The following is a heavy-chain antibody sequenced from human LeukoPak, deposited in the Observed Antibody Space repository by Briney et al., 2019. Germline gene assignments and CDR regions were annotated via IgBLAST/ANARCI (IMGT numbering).Heavy chain of an antibody. V-gene: IGHV1-2*02. Sequence: GASVKVSFKASGYSLTGYYMHWVRQAPGQGLEWMGWINPDSGGANYAQKFQGRVTMTRDTSIATAYMELSRLTSDDTAVYYCAREYSTSRWSWFAPWGQGTLVTVSS. CDR1: GYSLTGYY. J-gene: IGHJ5*02. CDR3: AREYSTSRWSWFAP. CDR2: INPDSGGA. D-gene: IGHD1-26*01.